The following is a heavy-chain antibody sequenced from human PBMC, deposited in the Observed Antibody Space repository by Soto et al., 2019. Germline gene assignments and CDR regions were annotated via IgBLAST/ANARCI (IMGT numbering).Heavy chain of an antibody. CDR2: TYYRSQWYN. J-gene: IGHJ3*02. CDR3: ATSSWHLDAFDI. Sequence: SQTLSLTCVISWDSVSSNNAAWNWIRQSPSRGLEWLGRTYYRSQWYNDYAVSVKSRININPDTSKNQFSLQLTSVTPEDTAVYYCATSSWHLDAFDIWGQGTMVTVSS. V-gene: IGHV6-1*01. CDR1: WDSVSSNNAA. D-gene: IGHD6-6*01.